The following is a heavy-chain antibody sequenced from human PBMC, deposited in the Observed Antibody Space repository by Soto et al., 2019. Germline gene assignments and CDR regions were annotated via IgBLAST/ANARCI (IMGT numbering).Heavy chain of an antibody. V-gene: IGHV4-59*08. J-gene: IGHJ4*02. CDR3: ANYFYPSGSAPRSYFDS. CDR1: GGSINSYY. D-gene: IGHD3-10*01. Sequence: PSETLSLTCTVSGGSINSYYWSWIRQPPGKGLEWIGYIHYSGSTKYNPSLRSRVAISIDTSKNQFSLKLSSVTAADTAVYYCANYFYPSGSAPRSYFDSWGRGSLVTSPQ. CDR2: IHYSGST.